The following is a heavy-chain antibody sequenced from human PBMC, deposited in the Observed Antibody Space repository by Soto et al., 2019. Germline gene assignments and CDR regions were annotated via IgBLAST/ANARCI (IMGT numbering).Heavy chain of an antibody. CDR1: GRSMSGYY. CDR2: IYTSGTT. Sequence: SETLYLTCXVSGRSMSGYYWSWIRQPAGERLEWIGRIYTSGTTDFNPSLKGRVTMSVDTSKNQFSLKLTSVTAADTALYYCAREDYYDTGYYVVWGQGTQVTVSS. V-gene: IGHV4-4*07. CDR3: AREDYYDTGYYVV. J-gene: IGHJ4*02. D-gene: IGHD3-9*01.